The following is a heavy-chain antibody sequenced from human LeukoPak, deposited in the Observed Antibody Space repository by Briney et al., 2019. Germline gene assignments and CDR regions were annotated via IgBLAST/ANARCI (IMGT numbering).Heavy chain of an antibody. CDR2: IGSVTTYI. Sequence: GGSLRLSCGASGFSFSSYVMNWVRQAPGKGLEWVSSIGSVTTYIYYTDSVKGRFTISRDNAKNSLYLQMNSLRAEDTAVYYCARAIAVAGPYYFDYWGQGTLVTVSS. D-gene: IGHD6-19*01. CDR3: ARAIAVAGPYYFDY. CDR1: GFSFSSYV. J-gene: IGHJ4*02. V-gene: IGHV3-21*01.